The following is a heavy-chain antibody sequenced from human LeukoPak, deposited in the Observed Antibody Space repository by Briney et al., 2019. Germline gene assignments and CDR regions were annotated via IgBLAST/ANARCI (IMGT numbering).Heavy chain of an antibody. V-gene: IGHV3-49*03. J-gene: IGHJ1*01. CDR2: IRSKAYGGTT. D-gene: IGHD3-10*01. CDR3: TRLLLWFGELEVDFSEYFQH. CDR1: GFAFGDYA. Sequence: GGSLRLPCTASGFAFGDYAMSWFRQAPGKGLEWVGFIRSKAYGGTTEYAASVKGRFTISRDDSKSIAYLQMNSLKTEDTAVYYCTRLLLWFGELEVDFSEYFQHWGQGTLVTVSS.